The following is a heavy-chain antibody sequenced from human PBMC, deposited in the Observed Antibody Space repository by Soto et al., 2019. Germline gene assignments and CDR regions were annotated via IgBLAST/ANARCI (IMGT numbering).Heavy chain of an antibody. CDR3: ARHKADKYDYVWGSYRYYYYYYGMDV. V-gene: IGHV5-10-1*01. Sequence: GESLKISCKGSGYSFTIYWISWVRQMPGKGLEWMGRIDPSDSYTNYSPSFQGHVTISADKSISTAYLQWSSLKASDTAMYYCARHKADKYDYVWGSYRYYYYYYGMDVWGQGTTVTVSS. D-gene: IGHD3-16*02. CDR2: IDPSDSYT. CDR1: GYSFTIYW. J-gene: IGHJ6*02.